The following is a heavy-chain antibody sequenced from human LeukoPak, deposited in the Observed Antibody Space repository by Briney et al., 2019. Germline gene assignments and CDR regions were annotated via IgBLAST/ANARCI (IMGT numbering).Heavy chain of an antibody. Sequence: ASVKVSCKASGGTFSSYAISWVRQAPGQGLEWMGRIIPNLGIANYAQKFQGRVTITADKSTSTAYMELSSLRSEDTAVYYCARAGMVVTRARGQFDYWGQGTLVTVSS. D-gene: IGHD4/OR15-4a*01. CDR2: IIPNLGIA. V-gene: IGHV1-69*04. J-gene: IGHJ4*02. CDR3: ARAGMVVTRARGQFDY. CDR1: GGTFSSYA.